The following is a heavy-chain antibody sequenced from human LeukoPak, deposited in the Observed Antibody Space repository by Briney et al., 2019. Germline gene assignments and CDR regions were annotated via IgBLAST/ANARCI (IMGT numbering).Heavy chain of an antibody. CDR1: GFTFSDYG. Sequence: GGSLRLSCVASGFTFSDYGIQWVRQAPGKGLEWVAVVAKDGGHKVYSDSVKCRLSISRDNSKNTAFLQMDSLRTEDAAVYFCAREHSHSNWFFHLWGPGTPVTVSS. CDR3: AREHSHSNWFFHL. V-gene: IGHV3-30*03. CDR2: VAKDGGHK. J-gene: IGHJ2*01. D-gene: IGHD4-11*01.